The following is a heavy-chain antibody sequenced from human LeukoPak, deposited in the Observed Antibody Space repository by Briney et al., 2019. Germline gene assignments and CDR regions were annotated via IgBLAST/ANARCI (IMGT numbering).Heavy chain of an antibody. CDR3: ARDQIAAAGTELGEYYYYGMDV. V-gene: IGHV3-21*01. J-gene: IGHJ6*02. CDR2: ISSSSSYI. Sequence: GGSLRLSCAASGFTFSSYSMNWVRQAPGKGLEWVPSISSSSSYIYYADSVKGRFTISRDNAKNSLYLQMNSLRAEDTAVYYCARDQIAAAGTELGEYYYYGMDVWGQGTTVTVSS. CDR1: GFTFSSYS. D-gene: IGHD6-13*01.